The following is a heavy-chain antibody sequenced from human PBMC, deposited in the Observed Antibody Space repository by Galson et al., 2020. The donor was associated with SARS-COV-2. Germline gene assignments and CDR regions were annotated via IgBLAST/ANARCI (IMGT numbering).Heavy chain of an antibody. CDR3: AKDVSWGYDSSGYYYNYYYGMDV. CDR1: GFTLSSSG. Sequence: GGSLRLSCAAPGFTLSSSGMHWLRQAPGKGLEWVAVIWHDGRNQYYADSVKGRFTISRDNSKNTLYLQMNSLRAEDTAVYYCAKDVSWGYDSSGYYYNYYYGMDVWGQGTTVTVSS. D-gene: IGHD3-22*01. CDR2: IWHDGRNQ. J-gene: IGHJ6*02. V-gene: IGHV3-33*06.